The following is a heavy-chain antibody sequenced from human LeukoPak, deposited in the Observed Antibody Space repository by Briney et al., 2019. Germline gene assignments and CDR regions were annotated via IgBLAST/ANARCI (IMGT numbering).Heavy chain of an antibody. CDR3: ARLAFCSGGTCPYFFDY. CDR1: GYAFTGYY. CDR2: INPNSVGT. Sequence: ASVKVSCKASGYAFTGYYMHWVRQAPGQGLEWMGWINPNSVGTNYAQKFQGRVTMTRDTSISTAYMELSRLRSDDTAVYYCARLAFCSGGTCPYFFDYWGQGTLVSVSS. D-gene: IGHD2-15*01. V-gene: IGHV1-2*02. J-gene: IGHJ4*02.